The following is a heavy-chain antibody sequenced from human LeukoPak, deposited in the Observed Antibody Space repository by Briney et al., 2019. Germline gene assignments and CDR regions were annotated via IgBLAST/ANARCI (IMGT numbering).Heavy chain of an antibody. D-gene: IGHD2-15*01. J-gene: IGHJ4*02. CDR3: ARGLVVVAATLGY. CDR1: GFTFSSYW. Sequence: GGSLRLSCAASGFTFSSYWMSWVRQAPGKGLEWVANIKQAGSEKYYVDSVKGRFTISRDNAKNSLYLQMNSLRAEDTAVYYCARGLVVVAATLGYWGQGTLVTVSS. CDR2: IKQAGSEK. V-gene: IGHV3-7*01.